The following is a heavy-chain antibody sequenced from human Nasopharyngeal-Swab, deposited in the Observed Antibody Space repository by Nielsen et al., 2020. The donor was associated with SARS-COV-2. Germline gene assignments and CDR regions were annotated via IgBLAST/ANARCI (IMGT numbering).Heavy chain of an antibody. D-gene: IGHD4-23*01. CDR1: GDSMSRFW. Sequence: GSLRLSCIVSGDSMSRFWWSWIRQAPGKGLEWVGYISATGTTTYNPSLESRATIFIDSSRRQFSLRLSSVTAADTAVYYCATDLDHFGGENRFDSWGQGTLVTVSS. V-gene: IGHV4-4*08. J-gene: IGHJ4*02. CDR3: ATDLDHFGGENRFDS. CDR2: ISATGTT.